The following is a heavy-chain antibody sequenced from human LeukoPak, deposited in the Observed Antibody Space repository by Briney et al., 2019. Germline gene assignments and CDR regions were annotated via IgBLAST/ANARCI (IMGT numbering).Heavy chain of an antibody. CDR2: ISSSTTTI. CDR1: GFTFSSYE. D-gene: IGHD3-22*01. V-gene: IGHV3-48*03. Sequence: PGGSLRLSCAASGFTFSSYEMNWVRQAPGKGLEWVSYISSSTTTIYYADSVKGRFTISRDNAKNSLYLQMHSLRAEDTAVYYCARARYYYDSNTYRQGPLFDYWGQGTLVTVSS. J-gene: IGHJ4*02. CDR3: ARARYYYDSNTYRQGPLFDY.